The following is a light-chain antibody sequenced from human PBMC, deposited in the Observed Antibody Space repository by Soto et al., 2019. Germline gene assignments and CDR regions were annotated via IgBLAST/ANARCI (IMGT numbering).Light chain of an antibody. CDR2: ATS. J-gene: IGKJ1*01. Sequence: DIPMTQSPSSLSASVGDRVTITCRASQSIFNYLNWYQQKPGKAPKLLIFATSNLQSGVPSRFSGSGAGTECTLTSSSLQLEDFSTYSCQHSSLSPWTFGEGTRVEIK. CDR3: QHSSLSPWT. CDR1: QSIFNY. V-gene: IGKV1-39*01.